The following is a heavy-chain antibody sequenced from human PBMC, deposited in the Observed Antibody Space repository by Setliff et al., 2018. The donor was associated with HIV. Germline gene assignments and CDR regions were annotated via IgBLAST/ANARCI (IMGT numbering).Heavy chain of an antibody. V-gene: IGHV3-23*01. Sequence: GGSLRLSCAASGFTFSSYAMSWVRQAPGKGLEWVSSINENGANTHYADSVKGRFTISRDNSKSTLYLQMNSLRAEDTAVYYCGSWVGSHFDYWGQGTLVTVSS. CDR2: INENGANT. CDR3: GSWVGSHFDY. J-gene: IGHJ4*02. CDR1: GFTFSSYA. D-gene: IGHD2-15*01.